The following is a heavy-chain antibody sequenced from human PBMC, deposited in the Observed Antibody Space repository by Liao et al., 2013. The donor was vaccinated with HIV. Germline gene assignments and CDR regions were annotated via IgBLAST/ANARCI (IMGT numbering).Heavy chain of an antibody. Sequence: QVRLQESGPGLVKPSETLSLTCSVSGGSINNYYWTWIRQFAGRGLEWIGRIYSSGTTNYNPSLKGRVTMSIDTSDNYISLNLTSVTAADTAVYYCARDPGDRRWFDPWAEEPRSPSPQ. CDR3: ARDPGDRRWFDP. V-gene: IGHV4-4*07. D-gene: IGHD3-16*01. CDR2: IYSSGTT. CDR1: GGSINNYY. J-gene: IGHJ5*01.